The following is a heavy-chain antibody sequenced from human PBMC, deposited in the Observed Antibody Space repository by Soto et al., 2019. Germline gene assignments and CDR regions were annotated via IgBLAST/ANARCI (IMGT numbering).Heavy chain of an antibody. CDR2: IYYSGST. J-gene: IGHJ3*02. V-gene: IGHV4-30-4*01. D-gene: IGHD6-6*01. Sequence: SETLSLTCTVSGGSISSGDYYWSWIRQPPGKGLEWIGYIYYSGSTYYNPSLKSRVTISVDTSKNQFSLKLSSVTAADTAVYYCARYSSSSPVGAFDIWGQGTMVTVSS. CDR1: GGSISSGDYY. CDR3: ARYSSSSPVGAFDI.